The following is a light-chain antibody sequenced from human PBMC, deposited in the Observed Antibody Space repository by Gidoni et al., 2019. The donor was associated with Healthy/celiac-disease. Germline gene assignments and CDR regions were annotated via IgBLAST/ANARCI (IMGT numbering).Light chain of an antibody. J-gene: IGKJ2*01. CDR1: QSVSSY. CDR3: QQRSNWPPYT. CDR2: DAS. Sequence: EIVLTQSPATLSLSPGERATLSCRASQSVSSYLAWYQQKPGQAPRLLIYDASNRATGIPAMFSGSGSGTDFTLTISSLEPEDFAVDYCQQRSNWPPYTVXXXTKLEIK. V-gene: IGKV3-11*01.